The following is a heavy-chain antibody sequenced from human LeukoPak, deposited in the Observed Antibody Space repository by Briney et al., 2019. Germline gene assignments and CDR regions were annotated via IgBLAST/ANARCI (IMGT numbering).Heavy chain of an antibody. V-gene: IGHV3-30*03. Sequence: PGGSLRLSCAASGFTFSSYGMHGVRQAPGKGGEGVAVISYDGSKKYYADSVKGRFTISRDNAKNSLYLQMNSLRAEDPAVYYCARGYIDDTSAYYIEYFQHWGQGSLVTVSS. CDR2: ISYDGSKK. J-gene: IGHJ1*01. CDR3: ARGYIDDTSAYYIEYFQH. CDR1: GFTFSSYG. D-gene: IGHD3-22*01.